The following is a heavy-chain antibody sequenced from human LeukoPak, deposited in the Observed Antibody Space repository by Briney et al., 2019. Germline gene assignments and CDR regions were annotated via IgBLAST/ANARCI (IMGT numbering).Heavy chain of an antibody. CDR1: GYTFSNHG. J-gene: IGHJ4*02. Sequence: AAVTDSCKASGYTFSNHGIHWVRQAPGQAPEWTGWISAYSGDTNYAKKLQGRVTMTKDKSMNTAYIELRSLTFDDTAVYYCTRGPPVSTGGYSYFDDWGQGALVTVSS. V-gene: IGHV1-18*01. D-gene: IGHD1-26*01. CDR2: ISAYSGDT. CDR3: TRGPPVSTGGYSYFDD.